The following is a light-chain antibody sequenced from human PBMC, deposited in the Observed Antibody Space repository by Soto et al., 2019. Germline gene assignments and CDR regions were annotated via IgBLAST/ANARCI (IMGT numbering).Light chain of an antibody. CDR3: QQYDDWLRLT. CDR1: QSVNIY. Sequence: EIVLTQSPGTLSLSPGERATLSCRAIQSVNIYLAWYQQKPGQAPRLLIFGASYRATGIPARFSGSGSGTEFNLTISSLQSEDFAVYFCQQYDDWLRLTFGGGTKVDIK. V-gene: IGKV3-15*01. J-gene: IGKJ4*01. CDR2: GAS.